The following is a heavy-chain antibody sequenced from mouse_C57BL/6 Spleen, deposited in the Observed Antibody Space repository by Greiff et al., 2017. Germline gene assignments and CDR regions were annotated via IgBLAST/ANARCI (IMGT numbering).Heavy chain of an antibody. V-gene: IGHV1-52*01. CDR3: ARSLFITTVVAHWYFDV. CDR1: GYTFTSYW. CDR2: IDPSDSET. Sequence: VQLQQPGAELVRPGSSVKLSCKASGYTFTSYWMHWVKQRPIQGLEWIGNIDPSDSETHYNQKFKDKATLTVDKSSSTAYMQLSSLTSEDSAVYYCARSLFITTVVAHWYFDVWGTGTTVTVSS. D-gene: IGHD1-1*01. J-gene: IGHJ1*03.